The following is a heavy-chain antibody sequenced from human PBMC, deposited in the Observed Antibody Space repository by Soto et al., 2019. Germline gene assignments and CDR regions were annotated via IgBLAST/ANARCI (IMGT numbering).Heavy chain of an antibody. Sequence: QVQLQQWGAGLLKPSETLSLTCAVYGGSFSGYYWSWIRQPPGKGLEWIGEINHSGSTNYNPSLKSRVTISVYTSKTQFSLMLSSVTAADTAVYYCARVRRPLLWFGELSHYYYYCCMDVWGQGTTVTVSS. CDR1: GGSFSGYY. V-gene: IGHV4-34*01. D-gene: IGHD3-10*01. J-gene: IGHJ6*02. CDR2: INHSGST. CDR3: ARVRRPLLWFGELSHYYYYCCMDV.